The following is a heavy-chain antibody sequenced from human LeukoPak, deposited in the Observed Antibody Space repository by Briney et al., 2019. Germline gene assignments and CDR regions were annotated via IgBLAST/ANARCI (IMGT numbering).Heavy chain of an antibody. V-gene: IGHV4-39*07. Sequence: SETLSLTCTVSGGSISSSSYYWGWIRQPPGKGLEWIGSIYYSGSTYYNPSLKSRVTISVDKFKNQFSLKLSSVTAADTAVYYCARASDYGDPIYYGMDVWGQGTTVTVSS. D-gene: IGHD4-17*01. CDR3: ARASDYGDPIYYGMDV. CDR2: IYYSGST. J-gene: IGHJ6*02. CDR1: GGSISSSSYY.